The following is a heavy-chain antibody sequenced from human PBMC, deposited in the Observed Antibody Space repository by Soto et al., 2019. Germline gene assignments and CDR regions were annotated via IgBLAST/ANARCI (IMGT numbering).Heavy chain of an antibody. D-gene: IGHD3-10*01. J-gene: IGHJ5*02. CDR2: IYYSGST. CDR3: ATTYYYGSGSFSLGL. V-gene: IGHV4-59*08. CDR1: GGSISSYY. Sequence: SETLSLTCTVSGGSISSYYWSWIRQPPGKGLEWIGYIYYSGSTKYNPSLKSRVTISVDTAKNQFSLKLRSVTAADTAVYYCATTYYYGSGSFSLGLWGQRTLVTVSS.